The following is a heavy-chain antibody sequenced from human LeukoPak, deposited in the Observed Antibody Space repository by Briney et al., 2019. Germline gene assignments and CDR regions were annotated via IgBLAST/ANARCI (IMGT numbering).Heavy chain of an antibody. V-gene: IGHV3-23*01. CDR2: ISGSGGST. CDR1: GFTFSSFG. Sequence: GGSLRLSCAASGFTFSSFGLSWVRQAPGKGLEWVSAISGSGGSTYYADSVKGRFTISRDNSKNTLYLQMNSLRAEDTAVYYCANSLRSGWYDPPDYWGQGTLVTVSS. D-gene: IGHD6-19*01. CDR3: ANSLRSGWYDPPDY. J-gene: IGHJ4*02.